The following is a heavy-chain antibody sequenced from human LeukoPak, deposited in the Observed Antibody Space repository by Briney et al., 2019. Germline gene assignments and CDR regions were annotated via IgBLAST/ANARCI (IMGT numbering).Heavy chain of an antibody. D-gene: IGHD3-9*01. Sequence: GGSLRLSCAASGFTFSSYSMNWVRQAPGKGLEWVSSISSSSSYIYYADSVKGRFTISRDNAKNSLYLQMNSLRAEDAAVYYCARGGRYFDWLLSDFDYWGQGTLVTVSS. CDR3: ARGGRYFDWLLSDFDY. CDR1: GFTFSSYS. V-gene: IGHV3-21*01. CDR2: ISSSSSYI. J-gene: IGHJ4*02.